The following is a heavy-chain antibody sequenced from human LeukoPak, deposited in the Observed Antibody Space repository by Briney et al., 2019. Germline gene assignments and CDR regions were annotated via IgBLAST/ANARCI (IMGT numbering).Heavy chain of an antibody. V-gene: IGHV3-30*04. J-gene: IGHJ4*02. CDR2: ISYDGSNK. CDR3: ARDHLVTPGEELDY. D-gene: IGHD4-23*01. Sequence: PGGSLRLSCAASGFTFSSYAMHWVRQAPGKGLEWVAVISYDGSNKYHADSVKGRFTISRDNSKNMLFLQMNDLRAEDTAVYYCARDHLVTPGEELDYWGQGTLVTVSS. CDR1: GFTFSSYA.